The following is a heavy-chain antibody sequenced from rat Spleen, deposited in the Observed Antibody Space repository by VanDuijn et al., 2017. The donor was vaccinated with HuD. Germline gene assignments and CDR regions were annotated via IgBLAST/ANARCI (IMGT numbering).Heavy chain of an antibody. J-gene: IGHJ2*01. CDR2: IWTGGNT. CDR1: GFSISSYH. V-gene: IGHV2-43*01. D-gene: IGHD1-11*01. Sequence: QVQLKESGPGLVQSSQTLSLTCTVSGFSISSYHMNWVRQPPGKGLEWMGVIWTGGNTAYNSLLKSRLSISRDISKSQVFLKMNSLQTEDTATYYCARDLPGRGGGVDYWGQGVMVTVSS. CDR3: ARDLPGRGGGVDY.